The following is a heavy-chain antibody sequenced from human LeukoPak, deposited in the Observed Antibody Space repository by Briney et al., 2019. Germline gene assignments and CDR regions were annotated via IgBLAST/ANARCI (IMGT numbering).Heavy chain of an antibody. CDR3: AKDISCGGDCYSPFRYYYYGMDV. D-gene: IGHD2-21*02. V-gene: IGHV3-9*01. Sequence: GGSLRLSCAASGFTFDDYAMHWVRQAPGKGLEWVSGISWNSGSIVYADSVKGRFTISRDNAKNSLYLQMNSLRAEDTALYYCAKDISCGGDCYSPFRYYYYGMDVWGQGTTVTVSS. CDR2: ISWNSGSI. J-gene: IGHJ6*02. CDR1: GFTFDDYA.